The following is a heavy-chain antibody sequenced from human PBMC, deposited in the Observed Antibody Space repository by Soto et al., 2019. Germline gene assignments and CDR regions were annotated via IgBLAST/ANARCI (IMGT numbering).Heavy chain of an antibody. D-gene: IGHD2-2*02. Sequence: PGESLKISCKGSGYSFTSYWIGWVRQMPGKGLEWMGIIYPGDSDTRYSPSFQGQVTISADKSISTAYLQWSSLKASDTAMYYCARHVSGYCSSTSCYNPEGQGWDAFVIWGQGTMVTVSS. CDR2: IYPGDSDT. V-gene: IGHV5-51*01. CDR3: ARHVSGYCSSTSCYNPEGQGWDAFVI. J-gene: IGHJ3*02. CDR1: GYSFTSYW.